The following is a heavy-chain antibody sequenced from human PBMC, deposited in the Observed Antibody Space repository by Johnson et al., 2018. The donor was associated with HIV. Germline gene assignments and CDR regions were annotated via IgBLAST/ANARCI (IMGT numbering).Heavy chain of an antibody. CDR3: AKDIASGYTNGGTLDI. V-gene: IGHV3-7*05. D-gene: IGHD6-19*01. Sequence: MQLVESGGGLVQPGGSLRLSCAASGFTFSSSWMSWVRQAPGKGLEWVANIKHDGSEKYYVDSVKGRFTISRDNAKNSLDLQMNSLRPEDTGLYYCAKDIASGYTNGGTLDIWGQGTMVTVSS. CDR2: IKHDGSEK. J-gene: IGHJ3*02. CDR1: GFTFSSSW.